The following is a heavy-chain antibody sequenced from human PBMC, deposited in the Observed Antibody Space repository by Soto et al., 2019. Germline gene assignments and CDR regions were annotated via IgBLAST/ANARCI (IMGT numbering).Heavy chain of an antibody. CDR1: AGSISGNY. CDR3: ARSRTTVTPSGFQH. CDR2: IHYSAYT. J-gene: IGHJ1*01. D-gene: IGHD4-17*01. V-gene: IGHV4-59*01. Sequence: SETLSLTCTVSAGSISGNYLNWMRQAPGKGLEWIGFIHYSAYTQYNPSLKSRVTISLETSKNQFSLNLTSVTAADTAVYYCARSRTTVTPSGFQHWGQGTLVTVSS.